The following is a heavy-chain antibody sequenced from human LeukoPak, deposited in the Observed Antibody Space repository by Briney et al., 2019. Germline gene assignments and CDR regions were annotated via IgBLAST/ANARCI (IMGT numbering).Heavy chain of an antibody. CDR2: ISSSSGYI. Sequence: GGSLRLSCAASGFTFSSYSMNWVRQAPGKGLEWVSSISSSSGYIYYADSVKGRFTISRDNAKNSLYLQMNSLRAEDTAVYYCARPNWNYGKIDYWGQGTLVTVSS. J-gene: IGHJ4*02. D-gene: IGHD1-7*01. CDR3: ARPNWNYGKIDY. V-gene: IGHV3-21*01. CDR1: GFTFSSYS.